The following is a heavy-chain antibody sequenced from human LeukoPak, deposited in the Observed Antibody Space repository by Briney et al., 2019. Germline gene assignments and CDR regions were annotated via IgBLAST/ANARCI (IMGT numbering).Heavy chain of an antibody. Sequence: GGSLRLSCAASGFTFNNYAKNWVRQAPGEGLEWGAGISGFGGSTYYAPSVKGRLTISRDNFGNMLYLHLDSLRVEDTAIYYCARRSGSSWSSFDYWGQGALVTVS. CDR2: ISGFGGST. CDR1: GFTFNNYA. D-gene: IGHD6-13*01. CDR3: ARRSGSSWSSFDY. J-gene: IGHJ4*02. V-gene: IGHV3-23*01.